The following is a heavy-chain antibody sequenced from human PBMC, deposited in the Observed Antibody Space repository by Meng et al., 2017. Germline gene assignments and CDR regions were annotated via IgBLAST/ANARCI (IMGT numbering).Heavy chain of an antibody. D-gene: IGHD7-27*01. CDR3: ARIGDWGSTRYFDY. CDR2: IYHSGST. J-gene: IGHJ4*02. Sequence: QVQLQESVPRLVQPSGTLSLTCAVSGGSISSSNWWSWVRQPPGKGLEWIGEIYHSGSTNYNPSLKSRVTISVDKSKTQFSLKLSSVTAADTAVYYCARIGDWGSTRYFDYWGQGTLVTVSS. V-gene: IGHV4-4*02. CDR1: GGSISSSNW.